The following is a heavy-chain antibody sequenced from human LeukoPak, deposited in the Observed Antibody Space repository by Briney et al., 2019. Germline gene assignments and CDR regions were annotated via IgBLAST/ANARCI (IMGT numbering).Heavy chain of an antibody. J-gene: IGHJ6*02. Sequence: GGSLRLSCAASGFSFSTYWMSWVRQAPGKGLEWVANIKQDGSEKYYVDSVKGRFTISRDNAKKSLYLQVNSLRVEDTAVYYCARDLRMDVWGQGTTVTVSS. CDR2: IKQDGSEK. V-gene: IGHV3-7*01. CDR3: ARDLRMDV. CDR1: GFSFSTYW. D-gene: IGHD5/OR15-5a*01.